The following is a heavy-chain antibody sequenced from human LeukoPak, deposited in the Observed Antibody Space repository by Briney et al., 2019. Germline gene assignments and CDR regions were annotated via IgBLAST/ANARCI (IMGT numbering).Heavy chain of an antibody. CDR2: IKLDGTET. Sequence: GGSLRLSCAASGFLFSSFWMTWVRQTPGMRLERVANIKLDGTETYYMDSVKGRFTISRDNAKSSVYLQMNSLRAEDTAVYYCTRDRGWQSFDHWGQGTLVTVSS. J-gene: IGHJ4*02. CDR3: TRDRGWQSFDH. V-gene: IGHV3-7*01. CDR1: GFLFSSFW. D-gene: IGHD3-10*01.